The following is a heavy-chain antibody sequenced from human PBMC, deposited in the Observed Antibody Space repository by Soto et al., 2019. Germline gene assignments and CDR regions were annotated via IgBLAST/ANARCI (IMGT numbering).Heavy chain of an antibody. CDR3: ARHRRKMVYAIRGPHYYYYGMDV. V-gene: IGHV4-39*01. Sequence: PSETLSLTCTVSGGSISSSSYYWGWIRQPPGKGLEWIGSIYYSGSTYYNPSLKSRVTISVDTSKNQFSLKLSSVTAADTAVYYCARHRRKMVYAIRGPHYYYYGMDVWGQGTTVTVSS. J-gene: IGHJ6*02. CDR2: IYYSGST. CDR1: GGSISSSSYY. D-gene: IGHD2-8*01.